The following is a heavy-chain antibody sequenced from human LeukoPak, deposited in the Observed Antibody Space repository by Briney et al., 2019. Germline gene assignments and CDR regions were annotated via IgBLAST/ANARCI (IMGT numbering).Heavy chain of an antibody. CDR2: ISYDGSNK. D-gene: IGHD5-12*01. V-gene: IGHV3-30*18. CDR1: GXTFSHYG. J-gene: IGHJ4*02. CDR3: AKDRRGYSGYDGDYFDY. Sequence: GGSLRLSCAASGXTFSHYGVHWVRQAPGKGLEWVAVISYDGSNKYYADSVRGRFTISRDNPKNTLYLQMSSLRPEDTAVYYCAKDRRGYSGYDGDYFDYWGQGTLVTVSS.